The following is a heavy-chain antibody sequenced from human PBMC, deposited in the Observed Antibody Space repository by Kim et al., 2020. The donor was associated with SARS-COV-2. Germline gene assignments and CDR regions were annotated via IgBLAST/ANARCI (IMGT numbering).Heavy chain of an antibody. CDR1: GFTFDDYT. V-gene: IGHV3-43*01. D-gene: IGHD3-22*01. CDR3: AKGTYYYDSSGYYSGAFDI. CDR2: ISWDGGST. Sequence: GGSLRLSCAASGFTFDDYTMHWVRQAPGKGLEWVSLISWDGGSTYYADSVKGRFTISRDNSKNSLYLQMNSLRTEDTALYYCAKGTYYYDSSGYYSGAFDIWGQGTMVTVSS. J-gene: IGHJ3*02.